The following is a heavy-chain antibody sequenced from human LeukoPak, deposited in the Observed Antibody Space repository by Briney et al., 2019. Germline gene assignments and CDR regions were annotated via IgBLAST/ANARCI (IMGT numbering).Heavy chain of an antibody. V-gene: IGHV3-9*01. CDR1: GFIFNNYA. CDR3: AKDNRRHYTSGPNPDSLH. CDR2: ISWNSGSI. Sequence: GGSLRLSCAGSGFIFNNYAVHWVRQPPGKGLEWVSGISWNSGSIDYADSVKGRFTIPRDNAKNSLYLQMNSLRVEDTAFYYCAKDNRRHYTSGPNPDSLHWGQGALVTVSS. J-gene: IGHJ4*02. D-gene: IGHD6-19*01.